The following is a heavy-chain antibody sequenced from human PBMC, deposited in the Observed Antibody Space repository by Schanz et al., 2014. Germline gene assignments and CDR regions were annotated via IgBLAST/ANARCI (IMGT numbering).Heavy chain of an antibody. CDR1: GFTFSTYA. CDR2: ISSSSSYI. D-gene: IGHD2-21*02. J-gene: IGHJ6*03. Sequence: EVQLLESGGALVQPGGSLRLSCSASGFTFSTYAMSWVRQAPGKGLEWVSSISSSSSYISYADSVKGRFTISRDNAKNSLYLQMTSLRAEDAAVYYCARPSDSSWYMDVWGKGTTVTVSS. V-gene: IGHV3-21*01. CDR3: ARPSDSSWYMDV.